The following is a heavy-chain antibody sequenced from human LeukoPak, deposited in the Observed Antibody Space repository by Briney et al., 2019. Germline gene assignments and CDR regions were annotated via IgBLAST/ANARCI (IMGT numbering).Heavy chain of an antibody. CDR3: ARGNTMVRGAFDAFDI. D-gene: IGHD3-10*01. V-gene: IGHV4-59*01. CDR1: GGSISSYY. CDR2: IYYSGST. J-gene: IGHJ3*02. Sequence: SETLSLTCTVSGGSISSYYWSWIRQPPGKGLEWIGYIYYSGSTNYNPSLKSRVTVSVDTSNNQFSLKLSSVTAADTAVYYCARGNTMVRGAFDAFDIWGQGTMVTVSS.